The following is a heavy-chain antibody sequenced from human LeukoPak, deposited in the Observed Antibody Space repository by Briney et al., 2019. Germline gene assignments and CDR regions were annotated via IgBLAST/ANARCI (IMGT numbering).Heavy chain of an antibody. J-gene: IGHJ4*02. D-gene: IGHD6-19*01. CDR2: IFSSGST. CDR3: ARDYHSSGWTFFDY. Sequence: SQTLSLTCTVSGGSISSGSSYWSWIRQPAGKGLEWIGRIFSSGSTNYNPSLKSRVTISIDTSKNQFSLKLSSVTAADTAVYYCARDYHSSGWTFFDYWGQGILVTVSS. V-gene: IGHV4-61*02. CDR1: GGSISSGSSY.